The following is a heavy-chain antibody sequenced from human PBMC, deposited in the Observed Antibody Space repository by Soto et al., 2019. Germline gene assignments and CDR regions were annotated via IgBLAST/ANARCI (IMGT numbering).Heavy chain of an antibody. CDR1: GFTFSDYY. CDR3: ARARYSISSEGYYFDC. D-gene: IGHD6-6*01. Sequence: GGSLRLSCAASGFTFSDYYMSWIRQAPGKGLGWVSYISSSGSTIYSADSVTGRFTISRDNAKNSLYLQMNSLRADDTAVYYCARARYSISSEGYYFDCWGQGTLVTVSS. CDR2: ISSSGSTI. J-gene: IGHJ4*02. V-gene: IGHV3-11*01.